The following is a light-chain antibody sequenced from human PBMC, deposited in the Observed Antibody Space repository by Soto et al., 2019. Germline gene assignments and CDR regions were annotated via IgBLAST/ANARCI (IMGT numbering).Light chain of an antibody. CDR1: QSVSSTY. CDR3: QQLGSTPIT. V-gene: IGKV3-20*01. CDR2: GGS. J-gene: IGKJ5*01. Sequence: EVVLTQSPGTLSLSPGERATLSCRASQSVSSTYLAWYQQKPGQAPRLLIYGGSNRATGIPDRVSGSGSGRDYTLIISRLLHEEYAAYYCQQLGSTPITFGQGTRLEIK.